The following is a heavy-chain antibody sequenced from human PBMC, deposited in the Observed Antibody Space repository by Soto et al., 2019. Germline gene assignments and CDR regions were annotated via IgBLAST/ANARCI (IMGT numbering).Heavy chain of an antibody. J-gene: IGHJ6*02. CDR2: INPNSGGT. V-gene: IGHV1-2*04. CDR3: GREVALAGLAGMDV. CDR1: GYTFTGYY. Sequence: ASVKGSCKASGYTFTGYYMHWVRQAPGQGLEWMGWINPNSGGTNYAQKFQGWVTMTRDTSISTAYMELSRLRSDDTAVYYCGREVALAGLAGMDVWGQGTTVTVSS. D-gene: IGHD6-19*01.